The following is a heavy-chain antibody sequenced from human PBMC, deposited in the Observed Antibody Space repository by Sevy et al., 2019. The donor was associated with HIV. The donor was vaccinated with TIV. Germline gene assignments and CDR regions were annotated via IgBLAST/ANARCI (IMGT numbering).Heavy chain of an antibody. Sequence: ESLKISCAASGFTVSSNYMSWVRQAPGKGLEWVSVIYSGGSTYYADSVKGRFTISIDNSKNTLYLQMNSLRAEDTAVYYCASGPSGGYDWWGQGTLVTVSS. J-gene: IGHJ4*02. D-gene: IGHD5-12*01. CDR3: ASGPSGGYDW. CDR1: GFTVSSNY. V-gene: IGHV3-53*01. CDR2: IYSGGST.